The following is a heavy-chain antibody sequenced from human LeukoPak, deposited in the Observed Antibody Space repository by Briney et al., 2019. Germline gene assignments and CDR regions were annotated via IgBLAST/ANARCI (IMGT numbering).Heavy chain of an antibody. V-gene: IGHV4-59*12. CDR1: GGSISSYH. J-gene: IGHJ4*02. CDR3: ARERPSYYDILTGYYPRSLPYYFDY. D-gene: IGHD3-9*01. CDR2: IYYSGST. Sequence: SETLSLTCTVSGGSISSYHWSWVRQPPVKGLEWIGYIYYSGSTNYNPSLKSRVTISVDMSKNQFSLNLTSVTAADTAVYYCARERPSYYDILTGYYPRSLPYYFDYWGQGTLVTVSS.